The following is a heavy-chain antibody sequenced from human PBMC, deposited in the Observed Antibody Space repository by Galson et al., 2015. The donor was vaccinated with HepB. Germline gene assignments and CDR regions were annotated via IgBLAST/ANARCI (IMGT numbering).Heavy chain of an antibody. Sequence: SLRLSCAASGFTFSNAWMNWVRQAPGKGLEWVGRIKSKTDGGTTDYAAPVKGRFTISRDDSKNTLYLQMNSLKTEDTAVYYCTTRQQLVAYYYGMDVWGQGTTVTVSS. CDR3: TTRQQLVAYYYGMDV. CDR1: GFTFSNAW. CDR2: IKSKTDGGTT. D-gene: IGHD6-13*01. V-gene: IGHV3-15*07. J-gene: IGHJ6*02.